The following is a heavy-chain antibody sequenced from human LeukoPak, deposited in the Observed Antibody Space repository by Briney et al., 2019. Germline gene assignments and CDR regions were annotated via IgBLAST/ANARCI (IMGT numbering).Heavy chain of an antibody. D-gene: IGHD3-3*01. CDR1: GFTVSSNY. CDR3: ARIGVRDLQGSIDY. CDR2: IYTGGST. J-gene: IGHJ4*02. V-gene: IGHV3-53*01. Sequence: QPGGSLRLSCAASGFTVSSNYMSWVRQAPGKGLEWVPVIYTGGSTYYADSVKGRFTISRDNSENTVYLQMNSLRAEDTAVYYCARIGVRDLQGSIDYWGQGTLVTVSS.